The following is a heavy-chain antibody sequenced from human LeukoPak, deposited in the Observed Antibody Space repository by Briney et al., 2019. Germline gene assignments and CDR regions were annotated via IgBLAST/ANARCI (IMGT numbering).Heavy chain of an antibody. V-gene: IGHV5-51*01. Sequence: GESLKISCKGSGYSFTSYWIGWVRQMPGKGLEWMGIIYPGDSDTTYSPSFQGQVTISADKSISTAYLQWSSLKASDTAMYYCAREHSSSSGWFDPWGQGTLVTVSS. D-gene: IGHD6-6*01. CDR3: AREHSSSSGWFDP. CDR2: IYPGDSDT. CDR1: GYSFTSYW. J-gene: IGHJ5*02.